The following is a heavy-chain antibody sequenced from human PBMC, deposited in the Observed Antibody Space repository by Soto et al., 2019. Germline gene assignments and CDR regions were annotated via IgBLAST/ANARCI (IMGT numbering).Heavy chain of an antibody. CDR1: GFTFSSYA. Sequence: WGSLILSFSSSGFTFSSYAMHWVRQAPGKGLEWVAVISYSGSNKYYADSVKGRFTISRDNSKNTLYLQMNSLRAEDTAVYYCARDRSSWYDAFDIWGQGTMVTVS. J-gene: IGHJ3*02. V-gene: IGHV3-30*04. D-gene: IGHD6-13*01. CDR2: ISYSGSNK. CDR3: ARDRSSWYDAFDI.